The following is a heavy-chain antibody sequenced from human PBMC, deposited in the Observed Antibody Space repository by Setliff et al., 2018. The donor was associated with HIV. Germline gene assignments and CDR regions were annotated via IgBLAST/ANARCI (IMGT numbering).Heavy chain of an antibody. CDR3: TADLTDPPAYGPDY. CDR2: IKSKIDAETT. CDR1: GFTFNYAW. D-gene: IGHD2-21*01. Sequence: SLRLSCAASGFTFNYAWMGWVRQAPGKGLEWVGRIKSKIDAETTDYAAPVKGRFTISRDDSKNTVYLQLNSLKTEDTAMYYCTADLTDPPAYGPDYWGQGTLVTVSS. V-gene: IGHV3-15*01. J-gene: IGHJ4*02.